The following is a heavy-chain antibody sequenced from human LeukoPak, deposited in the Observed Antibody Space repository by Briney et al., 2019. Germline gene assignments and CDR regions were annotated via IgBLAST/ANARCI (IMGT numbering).Heavy chain of an antibody. J-gene: IGHJ3*02. D-gene: IGHD6-6*01. Sequence: PGGSLRLSCATSGFTSSSYDMHWVRQAPGKGLEWVAVISSDGSTKNYADSVKGRFTISRDKSKNTLYLQMNSLRAEDTAVYYCAKWSSIEVAFDIWGQGTMATVSA. CDR3: AKWSSIEVAFDI. CDR1: GFTSSSYD. CDR2: ISSDGSTK. V-gene: IGHV3-30*18.